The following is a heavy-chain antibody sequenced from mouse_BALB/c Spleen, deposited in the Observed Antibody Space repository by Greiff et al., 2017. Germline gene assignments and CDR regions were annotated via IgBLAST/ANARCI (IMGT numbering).Heavy chain of an antibody. CDR2: ISSGSSTI. J-gene: IGHJ4*01. CDR3: AREEDGSSLYAMDY. D-gene: IGHD1-1*01. Sequence: EVKLMESGGGLVQPGGSRKLSCAASGFTFSSFGMHWVRQAPEKGLEWVAYISSGSSTIYYADTVKGRFTISRDNPKNTLFLQMTSLRSEDTAMYYCAREEDGSSLYAMDYWGQGTSVTVSS. CDR1: GFTFSSFG. V-gene: IGHV5-17*02.